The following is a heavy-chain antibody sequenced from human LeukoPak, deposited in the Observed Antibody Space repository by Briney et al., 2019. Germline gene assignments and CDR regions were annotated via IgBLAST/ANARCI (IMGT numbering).Heavy chain of an antibody. D-gene: IGHD3-16*01. CDR3: ARRGPLREVDY. Sequence: PSETLSLTCAVYGGSFSGYYWTWIRQPPGKGLEWIGEINHSGSTNYNPSLKSRVTISVDTSKNQFSLKLSSVTAADTAVYYCARRGPLREVDYWGQGTLVTVSS. CDR2: INHSGST. J-gene: IGHJ4*02. CDR1: GGSFSGYY. V-gene: IGHV4-34*01.